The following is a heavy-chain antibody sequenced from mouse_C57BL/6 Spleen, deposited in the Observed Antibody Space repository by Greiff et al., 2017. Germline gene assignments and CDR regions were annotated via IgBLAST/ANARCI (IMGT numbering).Heavy chain of an antibody. CDR1: GYTFTSYW. J-gene: IGHJ2*01. CDR3: ARRGGYYFGY. CDR2: IDPSDSYT. Sequence: QVQLQQPGAELVMPGASVKLSCKASGYTFTSYWMHWVKQRPGQGLEWIGEIDPSDSYTNYNQKFKGKSTLTVDKSSSTAYMQLSSLTSEDSAVYYCARRGGYYFGYWGQGTTVTVAS. V-gene: IGHV1-69*01.